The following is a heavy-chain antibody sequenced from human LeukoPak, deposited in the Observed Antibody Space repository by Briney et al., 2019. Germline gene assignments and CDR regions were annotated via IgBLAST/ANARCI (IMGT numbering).Heavy chain of an antibody. CDR2: IRYDGSNK. CDR1: GFTFSSYG. Sequence: GGSLRLSCAASGFTFSSYGMHWVRQAPGKGLKWVAFIRYDGSNKYYADSVKGRFTISRDNSKNTLYLQMNSLRAEDTAVYYCAKRAYCSSTSCSYYMDVWGKGTTVTVSS. CDR3: AKRAYCSSTSCSYYMDV. V-gene: IGHV3-30*02. D-gene: IGHD2-2*01. J-gene: IGHJ6*03.